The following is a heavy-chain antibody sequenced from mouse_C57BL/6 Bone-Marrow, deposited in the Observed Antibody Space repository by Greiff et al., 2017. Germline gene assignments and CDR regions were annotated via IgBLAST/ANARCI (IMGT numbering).Heavy chain of an antibody. D-gene: IGHD1-1*01. V-gene: IGHV1-78*01. CDR1: GYTFTDHT. CDR3: GREDYYGSSYGWFDV. J-gene: IGHJ1*03. Sequence: QVQLQQSDAELVKPGASVKISCKVSGYTFTDHTIHWMKQRPEHGLEWIGYIYPRDGSTKYNAKFKGKATLTADKSSRTAYMQLNRQSAEDSAVYFCGREDYYGSSYGWFDVWGTGTTVTVSS. CDR2: IYPRDGST.